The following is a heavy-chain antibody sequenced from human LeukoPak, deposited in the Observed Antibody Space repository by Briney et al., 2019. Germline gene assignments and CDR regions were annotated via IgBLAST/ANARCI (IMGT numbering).Heavy chain of an antibody. J-gene: IGHJ4*02. Sequence: PGGSLRLSCAASGFTVSSNYMSWVRQAPGKGLEWVSVIYSGGSTYYADSVKGRFTISRDNSKNTLYLQMNSLRAEDTAVYYCASPRSNNHYYAPDYWGQGTLVTVSS. CDR3: ASPRSNNHYYAPDY. V-gene: IGHV3-53*01. CDR2: IYSGGST. D-gene: IGHD2-2*01. CDR1: GFTVSSNY.